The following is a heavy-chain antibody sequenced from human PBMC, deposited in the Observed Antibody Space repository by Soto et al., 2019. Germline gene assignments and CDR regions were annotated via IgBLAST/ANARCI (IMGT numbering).Heavy chain of an antibody. V-gene: IGHV3-21*03. J-gene: IGHJ6*02. CDR3: ARDALGLDV. Sequence: GGSLRLSCAVSGITFSSYGMNWVRQAPGKGLEWVSSISYSTSHIYYADSVKGRFTISRDNAKNSLYLQMDSVTVEDTGLYYCARDALGLDVWGQGTTVTVS. CDR1: GITFSSYG. CDR2: ISYSTSHI.